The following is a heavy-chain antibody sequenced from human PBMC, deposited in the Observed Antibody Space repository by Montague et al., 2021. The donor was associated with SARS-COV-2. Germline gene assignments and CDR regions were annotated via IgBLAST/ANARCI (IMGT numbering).Heavy chain of an antibody. V-gene: IGHV4-34*01. CDR2: INHSGTT. Sequence: SETLSLTCAVYGGSFSGYYWTWIRQSPGKGLEWIAEINHSGTTNYNFNPSLRSRVTISVDTSKSQFSLKLSSVTAADTGVYYCARWYPQPLTPIGLRGKSASDYWGQGTLVTVSS. CDR3: ARWYPQPLTPIGLRGKSASDY. D-gene: IGHD4-23*01. J-gene: IGHJ4*02. CDR1: GGSFSGYY.